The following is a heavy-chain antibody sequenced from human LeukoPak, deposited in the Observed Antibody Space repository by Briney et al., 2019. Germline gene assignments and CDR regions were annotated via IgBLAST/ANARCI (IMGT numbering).Heavy chain of an antibody. D-gene: IGHD6-6*01. CDR3: ASSDRPPDY. CDR2: ISSSSSTI. Sequence: GGSLRLSCTASGFTFSTYSMNWVRQAPGKGLEWVSYISSSSSTIYYADSVKGRFTISRDNAKNSLYLQMNSLRAEDTAVYYCASSDRPPDYWGQGTLVTVSS. CDR1: GFTFSTYS. V-gene: IGHV3-48*04. J-gene: IGHJ4*02.